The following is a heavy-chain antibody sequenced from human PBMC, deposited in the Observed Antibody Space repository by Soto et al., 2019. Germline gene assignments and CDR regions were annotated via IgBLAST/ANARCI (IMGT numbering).Heavy chain of an antibody. J-gene: IGHJ4*02. D-gene: IGHD3-22*01. CDR3: EKGGNYYDSSGYYPY. Sequence: PGGPLRLSCAASGFTFSSYAMSWVRQAPGKGLEWVSAISGSGGSTYYADSVKGRFTISRDNSKNTLYLQMNSLRAEDTAVYYCEKGGNYYDSSGYYPYWGQGTLVTVSS. CDR2: ISGSGGST. CDR1: GFTFSSYA. V-gene: IGHV3-23*01.